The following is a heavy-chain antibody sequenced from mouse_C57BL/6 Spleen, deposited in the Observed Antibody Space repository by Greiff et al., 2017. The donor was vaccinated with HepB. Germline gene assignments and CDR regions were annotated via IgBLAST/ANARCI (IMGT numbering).Heavy chain of an antibody. CDR2: IDPSDSET. CDR1: GYTFTSYW. J-gene: IGHJ1*03. D-gene: IGHD2-3*01. Sequence: QVQLQQPGAELVRPGSSVKLSCKASGYTFTSYWMHWVKQRPIQGLEWIGNIDPSDSETHYNQKFKDKATLTVDKSSSTAYMQLSSLTSEDSAVYYCARSGYYVGYFDVWGTGTTVTVSS. CDR3: ARSGYYVGYFDV. V-gene: IGHV1-52*01.